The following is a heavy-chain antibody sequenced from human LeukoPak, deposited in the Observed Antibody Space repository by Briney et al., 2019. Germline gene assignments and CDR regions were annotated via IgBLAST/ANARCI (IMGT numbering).Heavy chain of an antibody. CDR2: MNPNSGNT. Sequence: ASVKVSCKASGGTFTSYDINWVRQATGQGLEWMGWMNPNSGNTGYAQKFQGRVTMTRNTSISTAYMELSSLRSEDTAVYYCARRTRQPFYDFWSGYYDYYYYMDVWGKGTTVTVSS. CDR3: ARRTRQPFYDFWSGYYDYYYYMDV. V-gene: IGHV1-8*01. D-gene: IGHD3-3*01. J-gene: IGHJ6*03. CDR1: GGTFTSYD.